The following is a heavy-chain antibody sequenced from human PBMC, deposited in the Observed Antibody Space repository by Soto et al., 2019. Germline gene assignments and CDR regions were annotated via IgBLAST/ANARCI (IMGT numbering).Heavy chain of an antibody. CDR3: ARSIAARRVSDY. CDR1: GYTFTDYY. Sequence: ASVKVSCKASGYTFTDYYIHWVRQAPGQGLEWMGWINPNSGGTNYAQKFQGRVTMTRDTSISTAYMELSRLRSDDTAVYYCARSIAARRVSDYWGQGTLVTVSS. D-gene: IGHD6-6*01. CDR2: INPNSGGT. J-gene: IGHJ4*02. V-gene: IGHV1-2*02.